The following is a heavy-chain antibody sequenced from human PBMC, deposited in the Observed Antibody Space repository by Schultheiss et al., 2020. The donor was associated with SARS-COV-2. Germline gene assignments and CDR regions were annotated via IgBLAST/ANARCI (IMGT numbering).Heavy chain of an antibody. CDR1: GYTFTGYY. J-gene: IGHJ6*02. CDR2: INPNSGGT. Sequence: ASVKVSCKASGYTFTGYYMHWVRQAPGQGLEWMGWINPNSGGTNYAQKFQGRVTITADESTSTAYMELSSLRSEDTAVYYCARDYSSGSRYYYGMDVWGQGTTVTVSS. V-gene: IGHV1-2*02. CDR3: ARDYSSGSRYYYGMDV. D-gene: IGHD6-19*01.